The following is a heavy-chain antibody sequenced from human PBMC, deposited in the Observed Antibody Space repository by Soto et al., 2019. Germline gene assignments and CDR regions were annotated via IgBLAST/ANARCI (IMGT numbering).Heavy chain of an antibody. CDR2: INSSGST. V-gene: IGHV4-39*01. CDR1: GGSFSSSAYY. CDR3: SRRAPEGFDP. J-gene: IGHJ5*02. Sequence: PSETLSLTCTVSGGSFSSSAYYWGWIRRAPGKGLEWIGSINSSGSTFSNPSLKSRVTLSVDTSKNQFSLKLTSVTAADTALYYCSRRAPEGFDPWGQGTLVTVSS.